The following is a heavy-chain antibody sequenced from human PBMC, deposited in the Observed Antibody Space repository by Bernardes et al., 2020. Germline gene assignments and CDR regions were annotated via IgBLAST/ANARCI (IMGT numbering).Heavy chain of an antibody. CDR2: ITGSSDNI. D-gene: IGHD2-21*01. V-gene: IGHV3-48*02. Sequence: GGSLRLSCVASGFSFSTYSMNWVRQSPGKGLEWLSYITGSSDNIYYADSVKGRFTISRDNGKNSLSLQMNSLRDEDTAVYYCAIDGDSYYHSPYYFESWGQGTLVTVSS. J-gene: IGHJ4*02. CDR3: AIDGDSYYHSPYYFES. CDR1: GFSFSTYS.